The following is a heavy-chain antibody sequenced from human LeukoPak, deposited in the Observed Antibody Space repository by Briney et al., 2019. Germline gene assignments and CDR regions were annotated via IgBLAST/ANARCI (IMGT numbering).Heavy chain of an antibody. CDR1: GFRFSSYD. Sequence: GGSLRLSCAASGFRFSSYDMHCGRQAPRKGLEWVAAISAEGDIQIYLDSVMGRFTISRDNSKSTLYLQMNSLRIEDTGFYYCTRDMIRGVPDYIDYWGQGTLVTFSS. J-gene: IGHJ4*02. CDR2: ISAEGDIQ. D-gene: IGHD3-10*01. V-gene: IGHV3-30-3*01. CDR3: TRDMIRGVPDYIDY.